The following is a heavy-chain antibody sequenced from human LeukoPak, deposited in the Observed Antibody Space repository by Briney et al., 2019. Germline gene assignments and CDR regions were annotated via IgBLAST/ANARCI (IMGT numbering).Heavy chain of an antibody. D-gene: IGHD6-6*01. CDR3: ARGYSSSSGVDY. Sequence: GGSLRLSCVASGLTFSGQWMNWVRQAPGQGLEWVANIKHDGSEKYYVDSVKGRFTISREDGKNSLSLQMNNVRAEDTAVYYCARGYSSSSGVDYWGQGTLVTVSS. CDR2: IKHDGSEK. CDR1: GLTFSGQW. V-gene: IGHV3-7*01. J-gene: IGHJ4*02.